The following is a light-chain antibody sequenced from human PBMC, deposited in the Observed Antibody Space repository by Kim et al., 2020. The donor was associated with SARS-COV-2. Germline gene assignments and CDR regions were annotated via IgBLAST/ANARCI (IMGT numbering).Light chain of an antibody. Sequence: ASVGDRVTFTCRASQGINNYLAWYQQRPGKVPKLLIYAASTLQSGVPSRFSGSGFGTDFTLTISSLQPEDGATYYCQKYNSAPWTFGRGTKVDIK. CDR2: AAS. J-gene: IGKJ1*01. CDR3: QKYNSAPWT. CDR1: QGINNY. V-gene: IGKV1-27*01.